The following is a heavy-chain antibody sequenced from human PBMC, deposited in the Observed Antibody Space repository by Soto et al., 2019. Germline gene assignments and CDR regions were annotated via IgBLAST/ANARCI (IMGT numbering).Heavy chain of an antibody. V-gene: IGHV1-69*13. CDR3: ARDHGRGRYFDRVPDAFDI. CDR2: IIPIFGTA. D-gene: IGHD3-9*01. J-gene: IGHJ3*02. CDR1: GGTFSSYA. Sequence: SVKVSCKASGGTFSSYAISWVRQAPGQGLEWMGGIIPIFGTANYAQKFQGRVTITADESTSTAHMELSSLRSEDTAVYYCARDHGRGRYFDRVPDAFDIWGQGTMVTVSS.